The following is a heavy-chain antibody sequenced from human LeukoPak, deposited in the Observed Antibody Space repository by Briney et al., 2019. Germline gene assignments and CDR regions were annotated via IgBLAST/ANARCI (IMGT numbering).Heavy chain of an antibody. D-gene: IGHD3-10*01. V-gene: IGHV4-30-4*01. CDR3: ARGTYYYGSGSYYPFDP. CDR2: IYYSGST. J-gene: IGHJ5*02. CDR1: GGSISRGDYY. Sequence: SVTLSLICSVSGGSISRGDYYWSWIRQPPGKGLEWIGYIYYSGSTYYNPSLKSRVTISVDTSKNQFSLKLSSVTAADTAVYYCARGTYYYGSGSYYPFDPWGQGTLVTVSS.